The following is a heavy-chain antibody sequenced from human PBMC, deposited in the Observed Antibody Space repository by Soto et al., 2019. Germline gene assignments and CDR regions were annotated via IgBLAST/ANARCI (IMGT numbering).Heavy chain of an antibody. J-gene: IGHJ5*02. V-gene: IGHV4-4*02. CDR1: SGSISSSNW. Sequence: SETLSLTCAVSSGSISSSNWWSWVRQPPGKGLEWIGEIYHSGSTNYNPSLKSRVTISVDKSKNQFSLKLSSVTAADTAVYYCARVGGELDGTVWFDPWGQGTLVTVSS. D-gene: IGHD1-26*01. CDR3: ARVGGELDGTVWFDP. CDR2: IYHSGST.